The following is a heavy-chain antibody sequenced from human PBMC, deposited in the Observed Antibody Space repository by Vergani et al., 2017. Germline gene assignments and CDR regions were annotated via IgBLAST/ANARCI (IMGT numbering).Heavy chain of an antibody. CDR3: ARELGLGYFEGNWFDP. Sequence: QVQLVQSGAEVKKPGASVKVSCKASGYTFTGYYMHWVRQAPGQGLEWMGWINPNSGGTNYAQKFQGRVTMTRDTSISTAYMELSRLRSDDTAVYYCARELGLGYFEGNWFDPWGQGTLVTVSS. CDR2: INPNSGGT. V-gene: IGHV1-2*02. CDR1: GYTFTGYY. D-gene: IGHD3-22*01. J-gene: IGHJ5*02.